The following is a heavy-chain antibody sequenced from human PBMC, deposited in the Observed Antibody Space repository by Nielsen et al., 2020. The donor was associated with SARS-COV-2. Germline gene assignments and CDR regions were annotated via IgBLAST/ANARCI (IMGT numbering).Heavy chain of an antibody. J-gene: IGHJ3*02. Sequence: GGSLRLSCAASGFTFDDYAMRWVRQAPGKGLEWVSGISWNSGSIGYADSVKGRFTISRDNAKNSLYLQMNSLRAEDTALYYYSNFGDAFDIWGQGTMVTVSS. CDR2: ISWNSGSI. CDR1: GFTFDDYA. V-gene: IGHV3-9*01. CDR3: SNFGDAFDI. D-gene: IGHD3-10*01.